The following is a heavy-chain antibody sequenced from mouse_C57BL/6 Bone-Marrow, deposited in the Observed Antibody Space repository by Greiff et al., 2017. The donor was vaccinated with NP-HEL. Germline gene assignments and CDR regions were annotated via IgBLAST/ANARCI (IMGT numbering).Heavy chain of an antibody. CDR2: IRNKANGYTT. Sequence: EVQLVESGGGLVQPGGSLSLSCAASGFTFTDYYMSWVRQPPGKALEWLGFIRNKANGYTTEYSASVKGRFTISRDISQSILYLQMNALRAEDSATYYCERNPTVLDYWGQGTTLTVSS. CDR3: ERNPTVLDY. V-gene: IGHV7-3*01. CDR1: GFTFTDYY. D-gene: IGHD1-1*01. J-gene: IGHJ2*01.